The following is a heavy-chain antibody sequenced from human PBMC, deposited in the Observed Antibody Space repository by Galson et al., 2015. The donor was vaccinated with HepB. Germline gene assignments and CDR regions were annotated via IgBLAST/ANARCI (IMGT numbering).Heavy chain of an antibody. V-gene: IGHV1-18*01. CDR1: GYNFQDYG. J-gene: IGHJ5*02. CDR3: ARASARFTILFGGANWSDP. D-gene: IGHD3-16*01. Sequence: SVKVSCKASGYNFQDYGISWVRQAPRQGLEWVGWISGYNGITKYAQKFQDRVILTTDAQTTTAYMELRSLRSDDTAVYFCARASARFTILFGGANWSDPWGQGTLVTVSS. CDR2: ISGYNGIT.